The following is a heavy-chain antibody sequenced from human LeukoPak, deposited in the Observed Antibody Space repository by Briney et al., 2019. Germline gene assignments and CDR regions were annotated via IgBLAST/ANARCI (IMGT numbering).Heavy chain of an antibody. CDR2: INPNSGDT. V-gene: IGHV1-2*06. CDR3: ARGREGSYDY. Sequence: GASVEVSCKASGYTFTGYHMHWVRQAPGQGLEWMGRINPNSGDTNYAQKFQGRVTMTRNTSISTAYMELSSLRSEDTAVYYCARGREGSYDYWGQGTLVTVSS. CDR1: GYTFTGYH. J-gene: IGHJ4*02. D-gene: IGHD1-26*01.